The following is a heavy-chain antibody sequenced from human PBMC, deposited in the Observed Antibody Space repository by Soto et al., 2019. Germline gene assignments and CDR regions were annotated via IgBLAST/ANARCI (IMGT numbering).Heavy chain of an antibody. CDR2: IYSGGST. Sequence: EVQLVESGGGLVQPGGSLRLSSAASGVTVSSNYMSWVRQAPGKGLEWVSVIYSGGSTYYADSVKGRFTISRDNSKNTLYLQMNSLRVEDTAVYYCARHGYNYGGGYFDYWGQGTLVTVSS. CDR3: ARHGYNYGGGYFDY. V-gene: IGHV3-66*04. D-gene: IGHD5-18*01. CDR1: GVTVSSNY. J-gene: IGHJ4*02.